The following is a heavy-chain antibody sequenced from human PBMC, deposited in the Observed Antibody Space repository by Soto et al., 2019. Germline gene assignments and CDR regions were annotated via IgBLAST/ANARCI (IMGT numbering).Heavy chain of an antibody. Sequence: QVQLQESGPGLVKPSETLSLTCTVSGGSISSYYWSWIRQPPGKGLEWIGYIYYSGSTNYNPSLKSRVTISVDTSKNQFSLKLSSVTAADTAVYCCARGYGPGAFDIWGQGTMVTVSS. CDR1: GGSISSYY. D-gene: IGHD1-1*01. CDR2: IYYSGST. J-gene: IGHJ3*02. CDR3: ARGYGPGAFDI. V-gene: IGHV4-59*01.